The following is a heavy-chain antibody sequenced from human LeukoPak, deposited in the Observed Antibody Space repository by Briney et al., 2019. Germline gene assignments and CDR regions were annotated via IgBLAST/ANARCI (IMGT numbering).Heavy chain of an antibody. Sequence: GGSLRLSCAASGFTVSSNYMSWVRQAPGKGLEWVSVIYSGGSTYYADSVKGRFTISRDNSKNTLYLRMNSLRAEDTAVYYCARDPPARYSSGWYSYWGQGTLVTVSS. D-gene: IGHD6-19*01. CDR3: ARDPPARYSSGWYSY. CDR2: IYSGGST. CDR1: GFTVSSNY. V-gene: IGHV3-53*01. J-gene: IGHJ4*02.